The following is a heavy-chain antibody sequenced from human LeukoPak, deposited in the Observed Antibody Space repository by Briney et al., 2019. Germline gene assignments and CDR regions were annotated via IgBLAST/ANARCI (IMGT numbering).Heavy chain of an antibody. Sequence: PGGSLRLSCAASGFTFSSYAMSWVRQHPGKGLEWVSVISGSGGSTYYADSVKGRFTISRDNSKNTLYLQMNSLRAEDTAVYYCAKDRVGRSRYFDYWGQGTLVTVSS. CDR3: AKDRVGRSRYFDY. V-gene: IGHV3-23*01. D-gene: IGHD1-14*01. CDR1: GFTFSSYA. CDR2: ISGSGGST. J-gene: IGHJ4*02.